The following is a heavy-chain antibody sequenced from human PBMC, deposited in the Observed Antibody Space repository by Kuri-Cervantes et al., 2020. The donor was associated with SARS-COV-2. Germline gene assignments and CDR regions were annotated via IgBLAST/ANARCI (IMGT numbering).Heavy chain of an antibody. CDR2: IYYSGST. CDR3: ARESYCGGRTFLLNTFDP. V-gene: IGHV4-39*02. D-gene: IGHD2-21*01. Sequence: SETLSLTCTVSGDSISSRNYYWGWSRQPPGKGREWIASIYYSGSTYYNPSLKSRVTISVDTSKNQFSLRLSSVTAADTAVYYCARESYCGGRTFLLNTFDPWGQGTLVTVSS. CDR1: GDSISSRNYY. J-gene: IGHJ5*02.